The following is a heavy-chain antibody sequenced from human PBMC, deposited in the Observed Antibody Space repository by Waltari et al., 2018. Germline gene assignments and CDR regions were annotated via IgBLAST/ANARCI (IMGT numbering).Heavy chain of an antibody. J-gene: IGHJ6*03. Sequence: QVQLVQSGAEVKKPGASVKVSCKASGYTFTSYYMHWLRQAPGQGLEWMGIINPSGGSTSYAQKFQGRVTMTRDKSTSTAYMELSSLRSEDTAGYYCASRALWYYYMDVWGKGTTVTVSS. V-gene: IGHV1-46*01. CDR2: INPSGGST. CDR1: GYTFTSYY. CDR3: ASRALWYYYMDV.